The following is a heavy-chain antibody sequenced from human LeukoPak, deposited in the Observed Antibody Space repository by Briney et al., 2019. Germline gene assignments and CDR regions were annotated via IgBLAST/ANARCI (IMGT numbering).Heavy chain of an antibody. J-gene: IGHJ4*02. V-gene: IGHV4-39*01. CDR2: IYYSGST. CDR1: GGSISSSSYY. CDR3: ARHRVVTRHLLDD. D-gene: IGHD4-23*01. Sequence: SETLSLTCTVSGGSISSSSYYWGWLRQPPGKGLEWIGSIYYSGSTYYNPSLKSRVTISVDTSKNQFPLKLSSVTAADTAVYYCARHRVVTRHLLDDWGQGTLVTVSS.